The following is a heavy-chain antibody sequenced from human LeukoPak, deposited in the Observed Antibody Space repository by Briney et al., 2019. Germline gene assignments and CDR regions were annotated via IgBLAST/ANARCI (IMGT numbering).Heavy chain of an antibody. CDR2: ISGSGGST. Sequence: GGSLRLSCAASGLTFSSYAMSWVRQAPGKGLEWVSAISGSGGSTYYADSVKGRFTISRDNSKNTLYLQMNSLRAEDTAVYYCAKSYHIVATIPYDYWGQGTLVTVSS. V-gene: IGHV3-23*01. CDR3: AKSYHIVATIPYDY. D-gene: IGHD5-12*01. J-gene: IGHJ4*02. CDR1: GLTFSSYA.